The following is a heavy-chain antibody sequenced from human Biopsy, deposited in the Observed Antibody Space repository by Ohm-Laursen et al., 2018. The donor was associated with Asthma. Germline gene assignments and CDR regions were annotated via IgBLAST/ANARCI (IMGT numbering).Heavy chain of an antibody. V-gene: IGHV3-23*01. J-gene: IGHJ4*02. Sequence: GSLRLSCAASGFSFFTYGMSWVRRAPGKGLEWVAVISGGGHSTNYADSVRGWFTVSRDDSRDTLYLHLNSLTAEDTAVYFCARGGYCSGVTCFPFDRWGQGTRVSVSS. CDR1: GFSFFTYG. D-gene: IGHD6-19*01. CDR3: ARGGYCSGVTCFPFDR. CDR2: ISGGGHST.